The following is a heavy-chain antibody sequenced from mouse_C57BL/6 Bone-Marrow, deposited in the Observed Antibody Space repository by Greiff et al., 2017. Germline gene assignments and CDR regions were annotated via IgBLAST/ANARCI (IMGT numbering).Heavy chain of an antibody. CDR2: ISSGGSYT. D-gene: IGHD1-1*01. CDR3: ARHKATVVATDY. V-gene: IGHV5-6*02. CDR1: GFTFSSYG. J-gene: IGHJ4*01. Sequence: DVMLVESGGDLVKPGGSLKLSCAASGFTFSSYGMSWVRQTPDKRLEWVATISSGGSYTYYPDSVKGRFTISRDNAKNTLYLQMSSLKSEDTAMYYCARHKATVVATDYWGQGTSVTVSS.